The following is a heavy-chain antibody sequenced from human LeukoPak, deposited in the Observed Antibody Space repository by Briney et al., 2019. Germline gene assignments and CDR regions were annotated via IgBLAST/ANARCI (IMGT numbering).Heavy chain of an antibody. V-gene: IGHV4-59*08. J-gene: IGHJ4*02. Sequence: PSETLSLTRTASGGSISSYYWSWIRQPPGKELEWIGSIYYSGSTNYNPSLKSRVTISVDTSKNQFSLKLSSVTAADTAVYYCARHEKLGQFDYWGQGTLVTVSS. CDR3: ARHEKLGQFDY. D-gene: IGHD3-10*01. CDR2: IYYSGST. CDR1: GGSISSYY.